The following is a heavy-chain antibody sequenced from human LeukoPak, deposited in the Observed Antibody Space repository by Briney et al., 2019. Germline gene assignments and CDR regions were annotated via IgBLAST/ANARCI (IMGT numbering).Heavy chain of an antibody. D-gene: IGHD6-19*01. CDR3: AREVPLSIAVAGTEYSFDY. CDR1: GGSISSSSYY. V-gene: IGHV4-39*07. CDR2: IYYSGST. J-gene: IGHJ4*02. Sequence: PSETLSLTCTVSGGSISSSSYYWGWIRQPPGKGLEWIGSIYYSGSTYYNPSLKSRVTISVDTSKNQFSLKLSSVTAADTAVYYCAREVPLSIAVAGTEYSFDYWGQGTLVTVSS.